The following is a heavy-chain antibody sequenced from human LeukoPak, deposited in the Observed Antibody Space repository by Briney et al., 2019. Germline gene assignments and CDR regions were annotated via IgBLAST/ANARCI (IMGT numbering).Heavy chain of an antibody. CDR2: ISGDGDSR. V-gene: IGHV3-23*01. J-gene: IGHJ3*01. D-gene: IGHD3/OR15-3a*01. CDR3: AKGVGESGWLGWTGIDS. CDR1: DFTFSNYA. Sequence: GGSLRLSCAASDFTFSNYAMSWVRKTPGKGLECVSGISGDGDSRYYADSVNGRFTISRDNSKNTLYLQMNSLRAAHTALLYFAKGVGESGWLGWTGIDSRGQGAIVTVSS.